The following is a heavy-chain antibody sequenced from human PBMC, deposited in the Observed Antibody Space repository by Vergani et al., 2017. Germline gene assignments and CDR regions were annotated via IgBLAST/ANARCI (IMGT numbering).Heavy chain of an antibody. CDR1: GYTFTSYD. J-gene: IGHJ6*03. CDR3: ARGPSYDFWSGWGYYYYYYMDV. D-gene: IGHD3-3*01. CDR2: MYPNSGNT. V-gene: IGHV1-8*01. Sequence: QVQLVQSGAEVKKPGASVKVSCKASGYTFTSYDINWVRQATGQGLEWMGWMYPNSGNTGYAQKFQGRVTMTRNTSISTAYMELSSLRSEDTAVYYCARGPSYDFWSGWGYYYYYYMDVWGKGTTVTVSS.